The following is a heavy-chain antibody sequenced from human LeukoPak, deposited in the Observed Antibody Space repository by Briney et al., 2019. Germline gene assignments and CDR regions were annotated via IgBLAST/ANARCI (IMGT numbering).Heavy chain of an antibody. Sequence: SETLSLTCTVSGGSISSYYWSWIRQPPGKGLEWIGEINHSGSTNYNPSLKSRVTISVDTSKNQFSLKLSSVTAADTAVYYCARGDYVWGSYRHDAFDIWGQGTMVTVSS. D-gene: IGHD3-16*02. CDR2: INHSGST. CDR1: GGSISSYY. V-gene: IGHV4-34*01. CDR3: ARGDYVWGSYRHDAFDI. J-gene: IGHJ3*02.